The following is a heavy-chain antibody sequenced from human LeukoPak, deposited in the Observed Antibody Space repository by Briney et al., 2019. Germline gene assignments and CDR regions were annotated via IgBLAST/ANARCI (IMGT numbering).Heavy chain of an antibody. CDR3: ARGRGDGYNYFVLDY. Sequence: GGSLRLSCAASGFTFSSYEVNWVRQAPGKGLEWVSYISSSGSTIYYADSVKGRFTISRDNAKNSLYLQMNSLRAEDTAVYYCARGRGDGYNYFVLDYWGQATLVTVSS. D-gene: IGHD5-24*01. V-gene: IGHV3-48*03. CDR2: ISSSGSTI. J-gene: IGHJ4*02. CDR1: GFTFSSYE.